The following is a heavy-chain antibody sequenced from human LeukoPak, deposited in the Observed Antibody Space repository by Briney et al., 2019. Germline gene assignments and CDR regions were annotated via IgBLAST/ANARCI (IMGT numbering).Heavy chain of an antibody. V-gene: IGHV3-23*01. CDR2: ISGSGGST. D-gene: IGHD6-19*01. CDR3: ARDSSGWYDRWYFDY. Sequence: GGSLRLSCIGTGFSFSSDAMGWVRQAPGKGLEWVSGISGSGGSTYYADSVKGRFTISRDNSKNTLYLQMNSLRAEDTAVYYCARDSSGWYDRWYFDYWGQGTLVTVSS. J-gene: IGHJ4*02. CDR1: GFSFSSDA.